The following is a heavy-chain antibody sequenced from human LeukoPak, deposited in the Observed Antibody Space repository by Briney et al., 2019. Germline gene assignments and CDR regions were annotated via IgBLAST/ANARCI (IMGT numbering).Heavy chain of an antibody. CDR1: GFTCSSYA. CDR2: ISGSGGST. D-gene: IGHD7-27*01. CDR3: ANGYWGDY. J-gene: IGHJ4*02. Sequence: PGGSLRLSCAASGFTCSSYAMSWVRQAPGKGLEWVSAISGSGGSTYFADSVKGRFTISRDNSEHPLYLQINSLRAEDTAVYYCANGYWGDYWGQGTLVTVYS. V-gene: IGHV3-23*01.